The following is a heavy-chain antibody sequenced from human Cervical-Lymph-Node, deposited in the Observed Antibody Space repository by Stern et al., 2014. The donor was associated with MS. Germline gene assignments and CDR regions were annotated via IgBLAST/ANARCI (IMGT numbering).Heavy chain of an antibody. Sequence: VQLVESGAEVKKPGSSVQVSCQASGGSFSTFGISWVRQAPGQGLEWMGSIIPIVGVANYAQMLQGRVTITADKSTRTVYMELSSLKSEDTAVYYCAREREENALGIWGQGTVVTVSS. CDR3: AREREENALGI. D-gene: IGHD5-24*01. CDR2: IIPIVGVA. V-gene: IGHV1-69*09. J-gene: IGHJ3*02. CDR1: GGSFSTFG.